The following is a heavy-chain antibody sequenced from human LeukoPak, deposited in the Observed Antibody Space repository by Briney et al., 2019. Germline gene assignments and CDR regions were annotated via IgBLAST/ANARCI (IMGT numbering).Heavy chain of an antibody. CDR1: GASFSSGDQY. CDR3: SRGLDSRKLGY. D-gene: IGHD3-22*01. Sequence: SSETLSLTCTVSGASFSSGDQYWNWIRQSPGKGLEWIGSIHPSGTLYNNPSLESRVTMSMDTSKNQFPLNLNSVTAADTAVYFCSRGLDSRKLGYWGQGTLVTVSS. J-gene: IGHJ4*02. CDR2: IHPSGTL. V-gene: IGHV4-31*03.